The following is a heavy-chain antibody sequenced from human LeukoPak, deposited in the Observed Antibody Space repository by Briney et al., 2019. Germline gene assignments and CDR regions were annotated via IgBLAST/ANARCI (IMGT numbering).Heavy chain of an antibody. Sequence: GGSLRLSCTASGFNFGDHAMSWVRQAPGKGLEWVGLIRSKAYRGTTEYAASVTGRFTISRDDSKSIAFLQMNSLKTEDTALYYCTRGPIQLWIHNAMDVWGQGTTVTVSS. D-gene: IGHD5-18*01. V-gene: IGHV3-49*04. CDR3: TRGPIQLWIHNAMDV. CDR1: GFNFGDHA. J-gene: IGHJ6*02. CDR2: IRSKAYRGTT.